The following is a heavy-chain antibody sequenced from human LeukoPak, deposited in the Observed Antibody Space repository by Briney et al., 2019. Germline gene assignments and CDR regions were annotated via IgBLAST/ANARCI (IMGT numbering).Heavy chain of an antibody. J-gene: IGHJ4*02. Sequence: PSETLSLTCTVSGGSISSGGYYWSWIRQHPGKGLEWIGYIYYSGSTYDNPSLKSRVTVSVDTSKNQFSLKLSSVTAADTAVYYCARGVIAAAHLDYWGQGTLVTVSS. CDR1: GGSISSGGYY. D-gene: IGHD6-13*01. V-gene: IGHV4-31*03. CDR3: ARGVIAAAHLDY. CDR2: IYYSGST.